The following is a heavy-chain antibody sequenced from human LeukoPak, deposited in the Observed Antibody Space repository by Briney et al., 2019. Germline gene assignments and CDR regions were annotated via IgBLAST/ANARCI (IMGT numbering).Heavy chain of an antibody. CDR2: IYHSGST. D-gene: IGHD3-10*01. J-gene: IGHJ5*02. V-gene: IGHV4-38-2*02. CDR3: ARDRRITMVREALGWFDP. Sequence: PSETLSLTCAVPGYSISSGYYWGWIRQPPGKGLEWIGSIYHSGSTYYNPSLKSRVTMSVDTSKNQFSLKLSSVTAADTAVYYCARDRRITMVREALGWFDPWGQGTLVTVSS. CDR1: GYSISSGYY.